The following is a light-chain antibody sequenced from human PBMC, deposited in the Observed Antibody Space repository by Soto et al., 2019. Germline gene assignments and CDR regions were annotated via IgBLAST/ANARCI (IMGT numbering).Light chain of an antibody. J-gene: IGKJ1*01. Sequence: EIVLTQSPGTLSLSPGERATLSCRASQSVSSNLAWYQQKPGQAPRLLIYATSSRATGVPTRFSGSGSGTDFTLTISSLQSEDFAVYYCQQYNNWPPWTFGQGTKVDI. V-gene: IGKV3-15*01. CDR3: QQYNNWPPWT. CDR1: QSVSSN. CDR2: ATS.